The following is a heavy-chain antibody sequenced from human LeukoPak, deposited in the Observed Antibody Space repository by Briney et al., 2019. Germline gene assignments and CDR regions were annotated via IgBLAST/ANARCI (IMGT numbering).Heavy chain of an antibody. V-gene: IGHV3-21*04. D-gene: IGHD2-15*01. CDR1: GFTFSSYS. CDR3: AKDLWRSGSGVDY. J-gene: IGHJ4*02. Sequence: GGSLRLSCAASGFTFSSYSMNWVRQAPGKGLEWVSSISSSSSYIYYADSVKGRFTISRDNSKNTLYLQMNSLRAEDTAVYYCAKDLWRSGSGVDYWGQGTLVTVSS. CDR2: ISSSSSYI.